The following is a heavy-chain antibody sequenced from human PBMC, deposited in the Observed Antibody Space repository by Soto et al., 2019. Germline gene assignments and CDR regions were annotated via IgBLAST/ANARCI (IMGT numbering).Heavy chain of an antibody. D-gene: IGHD6-19*01. Sequence: GGSLRLSCAASGFTFSSYAMHWVRQAPGKGLEWVAVISYDGSNKYYADSVKGRFTISRDNSKNTLYLQMNSLRAEDTAVYYCARDPMAVVLVSSAEYFQHWGQGTLVTVSS. CDR1: GFTFSSYA. CDR3: ARDPMAVVLVSSAEYFQH. CDR2: ISYDGSNK. J-gene: IGHJ1*01. V-gene: IGHV3-30-3*01.